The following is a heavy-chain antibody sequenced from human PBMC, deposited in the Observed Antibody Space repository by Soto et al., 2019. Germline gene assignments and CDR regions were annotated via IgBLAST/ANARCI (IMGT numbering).Heavy chain of an antibody. CDR1: GFTFSDSA. V-gene: IGHV3-73*01. Sequence: EVQLVESGGGLVQPGGSLKLSCATSGFTFSDSAIHWVRQASGKGLEWVGRIRSKANSYATAYTASVKGRFTISRDDSKDTAPLQMTSRKAEATAVYYCTPGKGDSWGEGTLVAVSS. J-gene: IGHJ4*02. D-gene: IGHD3-22*01. CDR3: TPGKGDS. CDR2: IRSKANSYAT.